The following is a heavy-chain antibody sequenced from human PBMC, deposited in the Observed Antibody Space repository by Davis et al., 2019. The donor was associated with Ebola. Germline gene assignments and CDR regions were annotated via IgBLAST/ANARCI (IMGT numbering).Heavy chain of an antibody. D-gene: IGHD6-13*01. CDR1: GFTFSSYG. CDR2: IWYDGSNK. CDR3: ARDRGSSWPEDYYGMDV. V-gene: IGHV3-33*01. J-gene: IGHJ6*02. Sequence: PGGSLRLSCAASGFTFSSYGMHWVRQAPGKGLEWVAVIWYDGSNKYYADSVKGRFTISRDNSKNTLYLQMNSLRAEDTAVYYCARDRGSSWPEDYYGMDVWGQGTTVTVSS.